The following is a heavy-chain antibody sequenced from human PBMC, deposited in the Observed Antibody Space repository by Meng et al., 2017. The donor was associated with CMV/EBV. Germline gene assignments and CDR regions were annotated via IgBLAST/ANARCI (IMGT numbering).Heavy chain of an antibody. J-gene: IGHJ6*02. V-gene: IGHV4-61*01. CDR2: IYYSGST. Sequence: SETLSLTCTVSGGSVSSGSYYWSWIRQPPGKGLEWIGYIYYSGSTNYNPSLKSRVTISVDTSKNQFSLKLSSVTAADTAVYYCARDYNLWPYYYGMDVWGQGTTVTVSS. D-gene: IGHD3-10*01. CDR3: ARDYNLWPYYYGMDV. CDR1: GGSVSSGSYY.